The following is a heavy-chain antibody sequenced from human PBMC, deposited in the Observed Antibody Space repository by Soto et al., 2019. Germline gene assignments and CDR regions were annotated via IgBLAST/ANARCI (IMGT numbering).Heavy chain of an antibody. J-gene: IGHJ3*02. CDR2: ISSSGSTI. Sequence: SLRLSCAASGFTFSSYEMNWVRQAPGKGLEWVSYISSSGSTIYYVDSVKGRFTISRDNAKNSLYLQMNSLRAEDTAVYYCARELIKDAFDIWGQGTMVTVSS. CDR1: GFTFSSYE. CDR3: ARELIKDAFDI. V-gene: IGHV3-48*03. D-gene: IGHD3-16*01.